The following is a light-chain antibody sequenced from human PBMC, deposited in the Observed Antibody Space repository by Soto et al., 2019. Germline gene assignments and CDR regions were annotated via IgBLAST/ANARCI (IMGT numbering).Light chain of an antibody. Sequence: QSVLAQPAFVSGSPGQSITISCTGTSSDVGGYKYVSWHQLHPGKAPKLIIYEVSNRPSGISNRFSGSKSGNTASLTISGLQAEDEADYYCSSYSRSTAYVFGTGTKVTVL. J-gene: IGLJ1*01. CDR2: EVS. V-gene: IGLV2-14*01. CDR1: SSDVGGYKY. CDR3: SSYSRSTAYV.